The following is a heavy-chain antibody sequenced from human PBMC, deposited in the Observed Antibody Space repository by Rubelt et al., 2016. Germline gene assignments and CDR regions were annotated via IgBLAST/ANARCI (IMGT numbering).Heavy chain of an antibody. V-gene: IGHV4-39*02. CDR1: GDSIRSSSYH. CDR2: VFYSWDN. Sequence: QLQESGPGLVKPSETLSLTCTVSGDSIRSSSYHWGWIRQSPGKGLEWIGSVFYSWDNYYNPSLKSRVTIAVGTSKNHFSLRLDFVTASDTAVHYCARLLRSYWYFDLWGRGTLVTVSS. CDR3: ARLLRSYWYFDL. J-gene: IGHJ2*01.